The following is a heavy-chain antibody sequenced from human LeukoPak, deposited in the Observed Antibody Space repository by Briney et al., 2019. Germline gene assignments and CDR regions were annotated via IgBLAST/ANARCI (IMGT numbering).Heavy chain of an antibody. CDR1: GFTFSTYA. Sequence: PGGSLRLSCAASGFTFSTYAMSWVRQAPGKGLEWVSAISASGGSTYYADSVKGRFTISRDNSKNTLYLQMNSLRAEDTAVYSCAKRGLGSSSGAYYFDYWGQGTLVTVSS. J-gene: IGHJ4*02. V-gene: IGHV3-23*01. CDR3: AKRGLGSSSGAYYFDY. CDR2: ISASGGST. D-gene: IGHD6-6*01.